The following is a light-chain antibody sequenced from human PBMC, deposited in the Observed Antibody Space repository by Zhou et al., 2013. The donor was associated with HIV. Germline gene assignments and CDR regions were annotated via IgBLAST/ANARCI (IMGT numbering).Light chain of an antibody. CDR1: SSNIGAGYD. V-gene: IGLV1-40*01. CDR2: GNS. Sequence: SVLTQPPSVSGAPGQRVTISCTGSSSNIGAGYDVHWYQQLPGTAPKLLIYGNSNRPSGVPDRFSGSKSGTSASLAITGLQAEDEADYDCQSYDSSLSGSVVFGGGTKADRP. J-gene: IGLJ2*01. CDR3: QSYDSSLSGSVV.